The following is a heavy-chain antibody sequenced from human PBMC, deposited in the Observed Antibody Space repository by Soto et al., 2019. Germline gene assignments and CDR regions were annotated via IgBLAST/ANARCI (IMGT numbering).Heavy chain of an antibody. CDR1: GFTFTSYA. Sequence: EVQLLESGGDLVQPGGSLRLSCAASGFTFTSYAMSWIRQAPGKGLEWVSAITGGGDNTYYAYSVKGRFTISRDNSKNTLYLQMNSLRAADTAFYYCTQDGGSRDWLTVNWGQGTLVTVSS. D-gene: IGHD3-9*01. J-gene: IGHJ4*02. CDR2: ITGGGDNT. CDR3: TQDGGSRDWLTVN. V-gene: IGHV3-23*01.